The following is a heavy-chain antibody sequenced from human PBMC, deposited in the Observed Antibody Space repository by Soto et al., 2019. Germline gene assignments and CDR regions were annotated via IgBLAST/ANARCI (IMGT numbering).Heavy chain of an antibody. Sequence: QVQLVQSGDEMKKPGASVRVSCKASGYIFVNYGIAWVRQAPGQGLEWMGWISPYTGDTHSASKVQGRLTMTTDTSTSTAYMDLGNLTSDDTAVYYCAMVANYVTPTPQDVWGQGTTVTVSS. CDR1: GYIFVNYG. CDR2: ISPYTGDT. V-gene: IGHV1-18*01. D-gene: IGHD3-16*01. J-gene: IGHJ6*02. CDR3: AMVANYVTPTPQDV.